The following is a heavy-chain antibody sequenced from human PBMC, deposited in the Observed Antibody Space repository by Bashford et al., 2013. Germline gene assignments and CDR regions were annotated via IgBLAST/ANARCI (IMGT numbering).Heavy chain of an antibody. D-gene: IGHD2-2*01. J-gene: IGHJ5*01. CDR1: GASVGSINY. V-gene: IGHV4-4*01. CDR3: ARGWRCSTSSCPTLSGQRGLGNWLDS. CDR2: LPCWNY. Sequence: ETLSLTCTVSGASVGSINYWTWVRQPPGGPWSGLGDLPCWNYQLQPSLKSRVTISVDKANNHFSLALTSVTAADTAVYFCARGWRCSTSSCPTLSGQRGLGNWLDSWGQGTLVTVSS.